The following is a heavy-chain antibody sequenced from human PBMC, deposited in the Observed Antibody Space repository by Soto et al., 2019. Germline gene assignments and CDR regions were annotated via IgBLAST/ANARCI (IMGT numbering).Heavy chain of an antibody. CDR1: GFTFSSDG. CDR3: AKDEISTTIRGDAFNF. J-gene: IGHJ3*01. Sequence: HPXVSLSLAFAASGFTFSSDGRHWVRQAPGKGLEWVAVISYDGSYQYYVDSVKGRFTISRDNSKNTLYLQMNSLRAEDTAVYYCAKDEISTTIRGDAFNFWGQGTMVTVSS. V-gene: IGHV3-30*18. D-gene: IGHD1-1*01. CDR2: ISYDGSYQ.